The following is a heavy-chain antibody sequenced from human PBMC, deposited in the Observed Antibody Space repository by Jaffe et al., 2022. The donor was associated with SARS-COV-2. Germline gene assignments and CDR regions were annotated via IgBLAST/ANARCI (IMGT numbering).Heavy chain of an antibody. Sequence: QLQLQESGPGLVKPSETLSLTCTVSGGSISSSSYYWGWIRQPPGKGLEWIGSIYYSGSTYYNPSLKSRVTISVDTSKNQFSLKLSSVTAADTAVYYCARHAHYYDSSGRARHYWYFDLWGRGTLVTVSS. D-gene: IGHD3-22*01. CDR3: ARHAHYYDSSGRARHYWYFDL. CDR2: IYYSGST. V-gene: IGHV4-39*01. J-gene: IGHJ2*01. CDR1: GGSISSSSYY.